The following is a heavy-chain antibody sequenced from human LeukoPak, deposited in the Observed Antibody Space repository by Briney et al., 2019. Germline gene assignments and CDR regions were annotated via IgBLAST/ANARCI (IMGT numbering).Heavy chain of an antibody. CDR3: ARAELLWFGELSRTGYYFDY. V-gene: IGHV1-69*01. CDR2: IIPIFGTA. CDR1: GGTFSSYA. J-gene: IGHJ4*02. Sequence: SVKVSCKASGGTFSSYAISWVRQAPGQGLEWMGGIIPIFGTANYAQKFQGRVTITADESTSTAYMELSSLRSEDTAVYYCARAELLWFGELSRTGYYFDYWGQGTLVTVSP. D-gene: IGHD3-10*01.